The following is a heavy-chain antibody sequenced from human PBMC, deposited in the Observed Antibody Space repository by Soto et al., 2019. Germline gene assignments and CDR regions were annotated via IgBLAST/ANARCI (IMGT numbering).Heavy chain of an antibody. CDR1: GGTFSSYT. CDR2: IIPILGIA. V-gene: IGHV1-69*02. CDR3: ASSGGSSLLPSLYY. J-gene: IGHJ4*02. D-gene: IGHD2-15*01. Sequence: QVQLVQSGAEVKKPGSSVKVSCKASGGTFSSYTISWVRQAPGQGLEWMGRIIPILGIANYAQKFRGRVTSTADKSTSTAYMELSSLRSEDTAVYYCASSGGSSLLPSLYYWGQGTLVTVSS.